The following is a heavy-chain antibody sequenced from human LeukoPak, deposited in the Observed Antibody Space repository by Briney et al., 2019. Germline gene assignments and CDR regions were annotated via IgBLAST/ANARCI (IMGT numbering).Heavy chain of an antibody. CDR3: ARGPHPYSGSYAIDY. Sequence: ASVKVSCKASGGTFSSYAISWVRQAPGQGLEWMGGIIPIFGTANYAQKFQGRVTITTDESTSTAYMELSSLRSEDTAVYYCARGPHPYSGSYAIDYWGQGTLVTVSS. J-gene: IGHJ4*02. CDR2: IIPIFGTA. CDR1: GGTFSSYA. D-gene: IGHD1-26*01. V-gene: IGHV1-69*05.